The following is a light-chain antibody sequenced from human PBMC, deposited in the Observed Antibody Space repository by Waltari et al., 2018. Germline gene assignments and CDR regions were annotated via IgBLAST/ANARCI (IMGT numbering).Light chain of an antibody. CDR1: SYNVGKYA. J-gene: IGLJ2*01. CDR3: STWDSTLSAVV. V-gene: IGLV1-36*01. Sequence: QSALTQEASVSGTVGQKVTLSCTGASYNVGKYAVGWYQQSAHGAPKTVWFGHSLPSGIPERFSGSKAGTTAALTISGLQPEDEADYYCSTWDSTLSAVVFGGGTKVTVL. CDR2: FGH.